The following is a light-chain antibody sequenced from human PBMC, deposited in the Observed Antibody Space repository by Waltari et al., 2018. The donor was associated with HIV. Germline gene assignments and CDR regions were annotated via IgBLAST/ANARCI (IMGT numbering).Light chain of an antibody. V-gene: IGLV2-11*01. CDR2: DVT. CDR1: SSDVGDYNY. J-gene: IGLJ3*02. Sequence: HSVSGSPGQSVTLSCTGTSSDVGDYNYVSWYQRHPGKAPKLMIYDVTKRPSGVPDRFSGSKSGNTASLTISGLQAEDDAEYYCCSYAGTWLFGGGTKLTVL. CDR3: CSYAGTWL.